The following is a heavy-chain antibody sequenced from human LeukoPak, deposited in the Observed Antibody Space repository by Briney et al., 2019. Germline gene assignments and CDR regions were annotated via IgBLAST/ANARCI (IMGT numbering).Heavy chain of an antibody. CDR1: GFNYSSYT. D-gene: IGHD3-3*01. CDR3: VRGSLASGVVVYYYYYLDV. CDR2: ISAGRDIT. V-gene: IGHV3-48*01. J-gene: IGHJ6*03. Sequence: GGALRLSCAASGFNYSSYTMNGVGQAPGMGLEGLSYISAGRDITYYADSVKGRFTISRDNAKNSLYLQMNSLRAEDTAVYFCVRGSLASGVVVYYYYYLDVWGKGTTVTVSS.